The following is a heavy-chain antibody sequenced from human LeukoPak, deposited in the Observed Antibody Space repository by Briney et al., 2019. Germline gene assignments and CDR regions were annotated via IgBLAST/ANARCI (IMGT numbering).Heavy chain of an antibody. D-gene: IGHD5-18*01. Sequence: GGSLRLSCTASGFTFSGYSMNWIRQAPGKGLEWVSSFGTRSTSIYHAGSVKGRFAISRDNAKNSLYLQMNSLRAEDTAVYYCAKIGGNTAMVLYYFDYWGQGTLVTASS. J-gene: IGHJ4*02. CDR3: AKIGGNTAMVLYYFDY. CDR1: GFTFSGYS. CDR2: FGTRSTSI. V-gene: IGHV3-21*04.